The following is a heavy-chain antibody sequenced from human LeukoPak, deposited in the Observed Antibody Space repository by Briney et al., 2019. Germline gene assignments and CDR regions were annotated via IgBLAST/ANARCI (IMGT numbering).Heavy chain of an antibody. CDR2: IPYDGSNK. V-gene: IGHV3-30*02. D-gene: IGHD3-10*01. Sequence: GGSLRLSCAASGFTFSSYGMHWVRQAPGKGLEWVAFIPYDGSNKYYADSVKGRFTISRDNSKNTLYLQMNSLRAEDTALYYCATDIGDSFGDSKDYWGQGTLVTVSS. CDR3: ATDIGDSFGDSKDY. CDR1: GFTFSSYG. J-gene: IGHJ4*02.